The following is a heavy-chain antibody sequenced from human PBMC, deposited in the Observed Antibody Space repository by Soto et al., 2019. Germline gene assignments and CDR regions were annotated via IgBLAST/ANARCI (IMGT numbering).Heavy chain of an antibody. CDR1: GFTFSSYG. D-gene: IGHD5-12*01. CDR3: AKVGEWLRNLYYYYGMDV. CDR2: ISYDGSNK. J-gene: IGHJ6*02. V-gene: IGHV3-30*18. Sequence: PGGSLRLSCAASGFTFSSYGMHWVRQAPGKGLEWVAVISYDGSNKYYADSVKGRFTISRDNSKNTLYLQMNSLRAEDTALYYCAKVGEWLRNLYYYYGMDVWGQGTTVTVSS.